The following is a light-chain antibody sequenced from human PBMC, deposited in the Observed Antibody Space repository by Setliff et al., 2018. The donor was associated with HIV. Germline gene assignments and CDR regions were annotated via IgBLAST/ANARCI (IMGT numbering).Light chain of an antibody. V-gene: IGKV3-11*01. J-gene: IGKJ4*01. Sequence: EIVLTQSPATLSLSPGERATLSCRASQSVSSYLAWYQQKPGQAPRLLMYDASNRATGIPARFSGSGSGTDFTLTISSLAPEDFAVYYCQQRSSWLTFGGGTKVDIK. CDR3: QQRSSWLT. CDR1: QSVSSY. CDR2: DAS.